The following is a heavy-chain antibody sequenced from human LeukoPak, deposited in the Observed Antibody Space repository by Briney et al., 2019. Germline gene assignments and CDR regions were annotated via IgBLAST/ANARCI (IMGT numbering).Heavy chain of an antibody. CDR1: GYSISSGYY. Sequence: SETLSLTCAVSGYSISSGYYWGWIRQPPGKGLEWIGSIYHSGSSYYNPPLKSRGSFSVDTSKNHFSLKLTSVTAVDTAVYYCARAGSGSRDYFDYWGQGTLVTVSS. CDR2: IYHSGSS. CDR3: ARAGSGSRDYFDY. J-gene: IGHJ4*02. V-gene: IGHV4-38-2*01. D-gene: IGHD2-15*01.